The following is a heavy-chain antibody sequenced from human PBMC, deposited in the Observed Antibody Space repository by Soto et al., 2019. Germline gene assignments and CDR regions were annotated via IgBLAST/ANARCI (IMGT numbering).Heavy chain of an antibody. D-gene: IGHD1-26*01. CDR1: GGCISSGGYS. CDR3: VRGKDELLWPNWFDP. J-gene: IGHJ5*02. CDR2: IYHSGST. Sequence: TLSLTCAVCGGCISSGGYSWSWIRQPPGKGLEWIGYIYHSGSTYYNPSLKSRVTISADKSSSTAYLQWSSLRASDTAIYYCVRGKDELLWPNWFDPCGQGTLVTVSS. V-gene: IGHV4-30-2*01.